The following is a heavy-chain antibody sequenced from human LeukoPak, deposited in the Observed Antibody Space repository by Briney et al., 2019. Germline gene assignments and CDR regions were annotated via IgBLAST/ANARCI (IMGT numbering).Heavy chain of an antibody. CDR2: MSPNGDST. CDR1: GYPFTKFY. J-gene: IGHJ6*02. Sequence: GASVKVSCRASGYPFTKFYMHWVRQAPGHGLEWMGLMSPNGDSTLYSQKFQGRVTMTRDTSTSTAYMELSRLRSDDTAVYYCARDGRSSPYYYYGMDVWGQGTTVTVSS. CDR3: ARDGRSSPYYYYGMDV. D-gene: IGHD2-2*01. V-gene: IGHV1-46*01.